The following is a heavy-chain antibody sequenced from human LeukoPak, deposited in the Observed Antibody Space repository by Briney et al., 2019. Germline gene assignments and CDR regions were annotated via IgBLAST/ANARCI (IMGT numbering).Heavy chain of an antibody. CDR2: INAGNGNT. CDR1: GYTFTSYA. CDR3: ARFDDFWSGSNDY. V-gene: IGHV1-3*01. Sequence: GASVKVSCKASGYTFTSYAMHWVRQAPGQRLEWMGWINAGNGNTKYSQKFQGRVTITRDTSASTAYMGLSSLRSEDTAVYYCARFDDFWSGSNDYWGQGTLVTVSS. J-gene: IGHJ4*02. D-gene: IGHD3-3*01.